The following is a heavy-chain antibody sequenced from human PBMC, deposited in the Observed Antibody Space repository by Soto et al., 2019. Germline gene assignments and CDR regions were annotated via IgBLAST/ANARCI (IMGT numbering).Heavy chain of an antibody. CDR2: IIPIFGTA. V-gene: IGHV1-69*13. D-gene: IGHD2-8*01. CDR1: GGTFSSHA. J-gene: IGHJ6*02. CDR3: AKDLSDCTDGVCYTVHFYYGMDV. Sequence: AAVKVSCKASGGTFSSHAISWVRQAPGQGLEWMGGIIPIFGTANYAQKFQGRVTITADESTSTAYMELSSLRSEDTAVYYCAKDLSDCTDGVCYTVHFYYGMDVWGQGTTVTVSS.